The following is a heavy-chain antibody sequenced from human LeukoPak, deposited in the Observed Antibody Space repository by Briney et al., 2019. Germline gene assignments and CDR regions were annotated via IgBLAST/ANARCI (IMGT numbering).Heavy chain of an antibody. J-gene: IGHJ4*02. V-gene: IGHV1-69*04. CDR3: ASDSDGYNLITSAFDI. Sequence: SVKVSCKASGGTFSSYAISWVRQAPGQGLEWMGRIIPIFGIANYAQKFQGRVTITADKSTSTAYMELSSLRSEDTAVYYCASDSDGYNLITSAFDIWGQGTLVTVSP. CDR1: GGTFSSYA. CDR2: IIPIFGIA. D-gene: IGHD5-24*01.